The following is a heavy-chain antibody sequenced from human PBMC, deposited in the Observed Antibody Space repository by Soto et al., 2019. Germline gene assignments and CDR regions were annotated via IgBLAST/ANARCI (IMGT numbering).Heavy chain of an antibody. J-gene: IGHJ6*02. CDR1: GGSISSYY. CDR3: GGDMGLLWFGEVYYYGIDV. V-gene: IGHV4-59*01. D-gene: IGHD3-10*01. Sequence: SETLSLTCTVSGGSISSYYWSWIRQPPGKGLEWIGYIYYSGSTNYNPSLKSRVTISVDTSKNQFSLKLSSVTAADTAVYYCGGDMGLLWFGEVYYYGIDVWGQGTTVTVSS. CDR2: IYYSGST.